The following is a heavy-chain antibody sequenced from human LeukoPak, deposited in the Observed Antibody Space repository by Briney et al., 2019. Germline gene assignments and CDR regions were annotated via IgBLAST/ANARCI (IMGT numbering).Heavy chain of an antibody. J-gene: IGHJ5*02. D-gene: IGHD2-2*01. CDR1: GGSISTDS. V-gene: IGHV4-4*07. Sequence: PSETLSLTCTVSGGSISTDSWSWIRQPAGKGLEWIGHIYTTGSTNHNPSLKSRVSMSVDTSKNQFSLKLNSVTAADTAVYYCARAGGGYCFSPSCSGDWLDPWGQAPSSPSPQ. CDR3: ARAGGGYCFSPSCSGDWLDP. CDR2: IYTTGST.